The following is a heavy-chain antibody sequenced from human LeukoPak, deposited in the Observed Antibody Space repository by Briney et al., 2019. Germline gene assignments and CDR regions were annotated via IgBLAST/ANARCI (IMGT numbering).Heavy chain of an antibody. CDR1: GFTFSGSA. CDR3: TRHDLSSYDILS. Sequence: GGSLKLSCAASGFTFSGSAMHWVRQASGKGLEWVGRIRSKANSYATAYAASVKGRFTISRDDSKNTAYLQMNSLKTEDTAVYYCTRHDLSSYDILSWGQGSTVTVSS. D-gene: IGHD3-9*01. CDR2: IRSKANSYAT. J-gene: IGHJ6*02. V-gene: IGHV3-73*01.